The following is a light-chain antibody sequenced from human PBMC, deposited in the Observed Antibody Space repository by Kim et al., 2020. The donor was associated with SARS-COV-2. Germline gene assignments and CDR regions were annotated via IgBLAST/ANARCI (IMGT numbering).Light chain of an antibody. Sequence: DIQMTQSPSSLSASVGDRVTITCQASQDISNYLNWYQQKPGKAPKLLIYDASNLETVVPSRFSGFGSGTDFTFTISTLLPEDVATYYCQQYDNVPLTFGGGTKVDIK. J-gene: IGKJ4*01. CDR3: QQYDNVPLT. V-gene: IGKV1-33*01. CDR1: QDISNY. CDR2: DAS.